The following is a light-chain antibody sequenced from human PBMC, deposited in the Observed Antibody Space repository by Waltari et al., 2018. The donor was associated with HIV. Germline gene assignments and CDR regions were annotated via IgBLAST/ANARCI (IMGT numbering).Light chain of an antibody. CDR2: EIN. CDR3: CSYAGSSTHV. V-gene: IGLV2-23*02. J-gene: IGLJ1*01. Sequence: QSALTQPASVSGSPGQSITISCTGNSSDVGSYNVVSWYQQHPGKAPKLMIYEINKRPAGVSNRFSGSKSGNTASLTISGLQAEDEADYHCCSYAGSSTHVFGTGTKVTVL. CDR1: SSDVGSYNV.